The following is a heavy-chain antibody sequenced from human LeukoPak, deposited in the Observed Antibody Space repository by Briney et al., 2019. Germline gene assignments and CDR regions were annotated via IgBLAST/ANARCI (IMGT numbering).Heavy chain of an antibody. CDR2: IKPDGSEK. CDR1: GFPFHNYW. V-gene: IGHV3-7*01. J-gene: IGHJ4*02. D-gene: IGHD7-27*01. CDR3: ARNRGGLGILEY. Sequence: SGGSLRLSCAASGFPFHNYWMSWIRQAPGKGLEWVANIKPDGSEKYYVDSVKGRFTISRDNAKNSLYLQMNSLRAEDTAVYYCARNRGGLGILEYWGQGTLVTVSS.